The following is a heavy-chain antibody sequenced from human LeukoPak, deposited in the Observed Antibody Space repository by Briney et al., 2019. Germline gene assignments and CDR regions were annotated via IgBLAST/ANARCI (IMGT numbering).Heavy chain of an antibody. J-gene: IGHJ4*02. Sequence: SGPTLVNPTQTLTLTCTFSGFSLYSSGVGVGWIRQPPGKALEWLAVIYWDDDKRYNPSLRSRLAMSKDASKSQVFLVMSNMDPVDTATYYCAHRRPGHLTGWDNSYFDNWGPGTLVTVSS. CDR2: IYWDDDK. V-gene: IGHV2-5*02. D-gene: IGHD1/OR15-1a*01. CDR3: AHRRPGHLTGWDNSYFDN. CDR1: GFSLYSSGVG.